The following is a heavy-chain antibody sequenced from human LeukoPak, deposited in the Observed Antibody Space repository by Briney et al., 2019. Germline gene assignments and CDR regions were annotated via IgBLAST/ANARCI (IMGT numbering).Heavy chain of an antibody. V-gene: IGHV3-11*01. D-gene: IGHD3-22*01. CDR1: GFTFSDYY. Sequence: GGSLRLSCAASGFTFSDYYMSWIRQAPGKGLEWVSYISSSGSTIYYADSVKGRFTISRDNAKNSLYLQLNSLRAEDTAVYYCARVGRSFYYDSSGYLDYWGQGTLVTVSS. J-gene: IGHJ4*02. CDR2: ISSSGSTI. CDR3: ARVGRSFYYDSSGYLDY.